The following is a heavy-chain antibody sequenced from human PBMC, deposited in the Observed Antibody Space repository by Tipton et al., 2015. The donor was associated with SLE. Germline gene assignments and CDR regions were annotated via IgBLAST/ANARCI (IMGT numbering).Heavy chain of an antibody. D-gene: IGHD3-3*01. CDR2: IYYSGST. CDR1: GGSISSHY. CDR3: ARGRYYDFWI. J-gene: IGHJ4*02. V-gene: IGHV4-59*11. Sequence: TLSLTCTVSGGSISSHYWSWIRQPPGKGLEWSGYIYYSGSTNYNPSLKSRVTISVDTSKNQFSLKLSSVTAADTAVYYCARGRYYDFWIGGQGTLVTVSS.